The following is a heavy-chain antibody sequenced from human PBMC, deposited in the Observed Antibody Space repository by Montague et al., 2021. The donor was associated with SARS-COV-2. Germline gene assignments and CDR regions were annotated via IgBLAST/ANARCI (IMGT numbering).Heavy chain of an antibody. J-gene: IGHJ3*02. Sequence: TLSLTCTVSGDSISSSSYFWGWICQHPGKGLEWIGYIYHTGSTHYNPSLKSRVTISKETSKNHFSLNLSSVTAADSAVYYCARDSGYYDSSGYSYDAFDIWGQGTKVTVSS. CDR2: IYHTGST. D-gene: IGHD3-22*01. V-gene: IGHV4-31*03. CDR1: GDSISSSSYF. CDR3: ARDSGYYDSSGYSYDAFDI.